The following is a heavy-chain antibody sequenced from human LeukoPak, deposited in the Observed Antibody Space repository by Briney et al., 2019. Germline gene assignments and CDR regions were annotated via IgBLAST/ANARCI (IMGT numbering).Heavy chain of an antibody. CDR1: GFTFSSYD. J-gene: IGHJ6*03. CDR2: IRYDGSNK. D-gene: IGHD6-19*01. Sequence: PGGSLRLSCAGSGFTFSSYDIRWVRQASGKGLEWAAFIRYDGSNKYYADSVRGRFTISRDNSKNTLYLQMNSLRAEDTAVYFCAEGSKAVLTRDHYMDVWGKGTTVTISS. V-gene: IGHV3-30*02. CDR3: AEGSKAVLTRDHYMDV.